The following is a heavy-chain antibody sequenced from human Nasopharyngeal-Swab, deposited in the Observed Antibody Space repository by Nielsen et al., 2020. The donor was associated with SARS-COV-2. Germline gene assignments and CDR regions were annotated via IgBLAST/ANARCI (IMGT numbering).Heavy chain of an antibody. J-gene: IGHJ6*02. V-gene: IGHV3-15*01. D-gene: IGHD3-3*01. Sequence: GESLKISCAASGFTFTTVWMSWVRQVPGKELEWVGRIKSKTDGSTRDYAVPVKGRFTIFRDDSKQTVSLQMDSLKLEDTGVYYCARDGLDYDFWSAHFMDVWGQGTTVTVSS. CDR1: GFTFTTVW. CDR3: ARDGLDYDFWSAHFMDV. CDR2: IKSKTDGSTR.